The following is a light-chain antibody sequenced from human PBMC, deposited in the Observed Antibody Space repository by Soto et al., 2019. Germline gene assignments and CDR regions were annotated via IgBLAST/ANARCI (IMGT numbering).Light chain of an antibody. CDR3: SSYTSSSTLYV. J-gene: IGLJ1*01. Sequence: QAVLTQPASVSGSPGQSITISCTGTSSDVGGYNSVSWYQQHPGKAPKLMIYDVSNRPSGVSNRFSGSKSANTASLTISGLQAEDEADYYCSSYTSSSTLYVFGTGTKLTVL. CDR2: DVS. V-gene: IGLV2-14*01. CDR1: SSDVGGYNS.